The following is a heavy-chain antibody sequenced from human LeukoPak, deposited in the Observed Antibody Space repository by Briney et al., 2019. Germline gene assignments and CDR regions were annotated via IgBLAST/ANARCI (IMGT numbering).Heavy chain of an antibody. J-gene: IGHJ4*02. V-gene: IGHV4-39*07. D-gene: IGHD1-26*01. CDR1: GGSISSSSYY. CDR2: IYYSGST. CDR3: MSRELLSRRQFDY. Sequence: TSETLSLTCTVSGGSISSSSYYWGWIRQPPGKGLEWIGSIYYSGSTYYNPSLKSRVTISVDTSKNQFSLKLSSVTAADTAVYYCMSRELLSRRQFDYWGQGTLVTVSS.